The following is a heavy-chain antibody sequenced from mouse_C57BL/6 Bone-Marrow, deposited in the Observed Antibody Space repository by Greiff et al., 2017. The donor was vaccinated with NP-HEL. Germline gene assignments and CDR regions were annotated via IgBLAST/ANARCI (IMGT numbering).Heavy chain of an antibody. J-gene: IGHJ4*01. Sequence: VQLQQSGPVLVKPGASVKMSCKASGYTFTDYYMNWVKQSHGKSLEWIGVINPYNGGTSYNQKFKGKATLTVDKSSSTAYMELNSLTSEDSAVYYCARRGYPYYAMDYWGQGTSVTVSS. CDR2: INPYNGGT. V-gene: IGHV1-19*01. D-gene: IGHD3-1*01. CDR1: GYTFTDYY. CDR3: ARRGYPYYAMDY.